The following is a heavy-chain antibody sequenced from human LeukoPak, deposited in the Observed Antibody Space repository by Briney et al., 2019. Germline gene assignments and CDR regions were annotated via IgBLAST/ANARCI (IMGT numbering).Heavy chain of an antibody. CDR2: ISSSSSTI. CDR1: GFTFSSYS. CDR3: ARDAPYDFWSGYYGYYYYYMDV. Sequence: GGSLRLSCAASGFTFSSYSMNWVRQAPGKGLEWVSYISSSSSTIYYADSVKGRFTISRDNAKNSLYLQMNSLRAEDTAVYYCARDAPYDFWSGYYGYYYYYMDVWGKGTTVTVSS. J-gene: IGHJ6*03. D-gene: IGHD3-3*01. V-gene: IGHV3-48*04.